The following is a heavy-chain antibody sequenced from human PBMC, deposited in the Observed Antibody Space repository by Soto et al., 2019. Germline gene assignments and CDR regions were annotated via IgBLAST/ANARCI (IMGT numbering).Heavy chain of an antibody. CDR3: ARDDYDSSGYYYVDY. CDR1: GFSFGSFA. J-gene: IGHJ4*02. V-gene: IGHV3-30-3*01. D-gene: IGHD3-22*01. CDR2: TSYDGSTD. Sequence: PGGSLRLSCVASGFSFGSFALHWVRQAPGKGLEWVAATSYDGSTDFYADSVTGRFTISRDNSKKTLYLQVNSLRAEDTAVYFCARDDYDSSGYYYVDYWGQGTLVTVSS.